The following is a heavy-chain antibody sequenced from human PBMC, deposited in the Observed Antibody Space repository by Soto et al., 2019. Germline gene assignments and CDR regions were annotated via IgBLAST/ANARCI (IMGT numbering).Heavy chain of an antibody. Sequence: LQESGPGLVKPSQTLSLTCFVSGYSISAGGNYWSWIRHHPGKGLEWIGSFYSSGSIIYNPSLRSRVSMSGDTSSNQFSMSLTSVTAADTARYYCARMYSSGSGWFHPWGQGTLVTVSS. CDR2: FYSSGSI. CDR3: ARMYSSGSGWFHP. D-gene: IGHD6-19*01. V-gene: IGHV4-31*03. CDR1: GYSISAGGNY. J-gene: IGHJ5*02.